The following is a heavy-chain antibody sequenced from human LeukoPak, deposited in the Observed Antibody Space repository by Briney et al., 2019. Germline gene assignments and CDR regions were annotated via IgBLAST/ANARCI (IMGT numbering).Heavy chain of an antibody. CDR3: ATSIGWPNVFDH. V-gene: IGHV4-59*01. CDR2: FYHTGST. D-gene: IGHD2-21*01. Sequence: SETLSLTCTVSGGSISTYYWTWIRQTPDKGPQFIGSFYHTGSTNYNPSLESAVTISEDTSKNQISLELRSVTAADTAVYYCATSIGWPNVFDHWGQGILVTVSS. CDR1: GGSISTYY. J-gene: IGHJ4*02.